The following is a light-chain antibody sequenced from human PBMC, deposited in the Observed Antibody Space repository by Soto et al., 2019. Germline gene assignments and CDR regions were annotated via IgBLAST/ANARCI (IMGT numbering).Light chain of an antibody. J-gene: IGLJ2*01. CDR2: LTSDGSH. CDR1: SGHSNYA. Sequence: QAVLTQSPSASASLGASVKLTCTLSSGHSNYAIAWHQQQSEKGPRYLMRLTSDGSHTKGDGIPDRFSGSSSGAERYLTISSLQSEDEADYYCQTWGTGIQMVFGGGTKLTVL. V-gene: IGLV4-69*01. CDR3: QTWGTGIQMV.